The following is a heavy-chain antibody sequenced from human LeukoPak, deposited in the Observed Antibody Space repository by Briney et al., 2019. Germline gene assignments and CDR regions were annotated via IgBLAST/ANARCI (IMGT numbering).Heavy chain of an antibody. CDR2: IYYSGST. CDR3: ARDRVSSGWLTNFDY. CDR1: GGSISSYY. D-gene: IGHD6-19*01. V-gene: IGHV4-39*07. Sequence: SETLSLTCTVSGGSISSYYWGWIRQPPGKGLEWIGSIYYSGSTYYNPSLKSRVTISVDTSKNQFSLKLSSVTAADTAVYYCARDRVSSGWLTNFDYWGQGTLVTVSS. J-gene: IGHJ4*02.